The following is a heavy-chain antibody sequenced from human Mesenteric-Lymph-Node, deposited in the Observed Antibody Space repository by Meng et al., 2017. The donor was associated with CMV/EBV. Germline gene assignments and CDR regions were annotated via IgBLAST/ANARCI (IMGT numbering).Heavy chain of an antibody. CDR2: VNIDGSRT. CDR3: AKSTPDHFDWLFGP. V-gene: IGHV3-74*01. D-gene: IGHD3-9*01. Sequence: GESLKISCAASGFTFSNYWMHWVRQAAGKGLVWVSRVNIDGSRTTYADSVKGRFTISRDNAKNTLYLQMNSLRAEDTAVYYCAKSTPDHFDWLFGPWGQGTLVTVSS. CDR1: GFTFSNYW. J-gene: IGHJ5*02.